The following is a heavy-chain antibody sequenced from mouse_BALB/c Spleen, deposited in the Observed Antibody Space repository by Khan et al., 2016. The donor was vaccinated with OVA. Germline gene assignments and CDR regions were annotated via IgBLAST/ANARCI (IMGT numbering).Heavy chain of an antibody. CDR2: INPHIGET. CDR3: ARIYDSDFDY. D-gene: IGHD1-1*01. Sequence: EVELVESGPELVKPGASVKISCKASGYSFTGYFIHWVMQSPGKSLEWIGRINPHIGETFYNQKFRGKATLTVDESSSTAHMELRSLASEDSAVYFCARIYDSDFDYWGQGTTLTVSS. J-gene: IGHJ2*01. V-gene: IGHV1-20*02. CDR1: GYSFTGYF.